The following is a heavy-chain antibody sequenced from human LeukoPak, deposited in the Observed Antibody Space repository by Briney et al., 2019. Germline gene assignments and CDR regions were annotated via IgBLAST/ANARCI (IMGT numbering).Heavy chain of an antibody. J-gene: IGHJ6*03. Sequence: PGGSLRLSCAASGFTFSSYGMHWVRLAPGKGLEWVAVISYDGSNKYYADSVKGRFTISRDNSKNTLYLQMNSLRAEDTAVYYCAKDGGSSVYYYYYMDVWGKGTTVTVSS. D-gene: IGHD6-25*01. CDR3: AKDGGSSVYYYYYMDV. V-gene: IGHV3-30*18. CDR1: GFTFSSYG. CDR2: ISYDGSNK.